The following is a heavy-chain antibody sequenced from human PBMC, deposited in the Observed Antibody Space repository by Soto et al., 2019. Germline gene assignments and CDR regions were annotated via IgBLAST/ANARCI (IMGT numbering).Heavy chain of an antibody. CDR3: ARGRRDILLIGWFDP. CDR2: INHSGST. J-gene: IGHJ5*02. D-gene: IGHD2-8*01. Sequence: NPSETLSLTCAVYGGSFSDYYWSWIRQPPGKGLEWIGEINHSGSTNYNPSLKSRVTMSLDTSKNQFSLKLSSVTAADTAVYYCARGRRDILLIGWFDPWGQGTLVTVSS. V-gene: IGHV4-34*01. CDR1: GGSFSDYY.